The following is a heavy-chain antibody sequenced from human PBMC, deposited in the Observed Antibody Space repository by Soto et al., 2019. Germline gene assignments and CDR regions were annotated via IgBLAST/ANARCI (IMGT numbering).Heavy chain of an antibody. CDR2: IYYSGST. J-gene: IGHJ5*02. V-gene: IGHV4-31*03. CDR3: ARGSSIPMVRGVPHNWFDP. CDR1: GGSISSGGYY. Sequence: QVQLQESGPGLVKPSQTLSLTCTVSGGSISSGGYYWSWIRQHPGKGLEWIGYIYYSGSTYYNPSLKSRVTISVDTSKNQFSLKLSSVTAADTAVYYCARGSSIPMVRGVPHNWFDPWGQGTLVTVSS. D-gene: IGHD3-10*01.